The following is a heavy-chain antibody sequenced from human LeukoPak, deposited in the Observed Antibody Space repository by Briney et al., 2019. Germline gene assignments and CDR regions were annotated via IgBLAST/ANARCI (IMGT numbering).Heavy chain of an antibody. CDR2: IYHSGST. V-gene: IGHV4-38-2*02. D-gene: IGHD1-26*01. Sequence: PSETLSLTCTVSGYSISSGYYWGWIRQPPGKGLEWIGSIYHSGSTYYNPSLKSRVTISVDTSKNQFSLKLSSVTAADTAVYYCAREQGWELRYFQHWGQGTLVTVSS. CDR1: GYSISSGYY. CDR3: AREQGWELRYFQH. J-gene: IGHJ1*01.